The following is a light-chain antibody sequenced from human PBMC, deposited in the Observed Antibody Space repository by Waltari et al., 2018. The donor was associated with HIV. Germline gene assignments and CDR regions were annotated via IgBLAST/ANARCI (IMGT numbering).Light chain of an antibody. Sequence: QSALTQPPSVSGSPGPSITLSCTGTSSAVGSYSYVSWYQQHPGQAPKLIIYAVNYRPSGVSNRFSGSKSGNTASLTISGLQAEDEADYYCNSYTSISTWVFGGGTKLTVL. CDR3: NSYTSISTWV. J-gene: IGLJ3*02. CDR2: AVN. CDR1: SSAVGSYSY. V-gene: IGLV2-14*01.